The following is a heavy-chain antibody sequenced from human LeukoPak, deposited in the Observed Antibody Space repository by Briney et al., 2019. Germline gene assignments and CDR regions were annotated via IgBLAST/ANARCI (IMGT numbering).Heavy chain of an antibody. J-gene: IGHJ4*02. V-gene: IGHV3-23*01. CDR1: GFTFSSYA. Sequence: GGSLRLSCAASGFTFSSYAMSWVRQAPGKGLEWVSSISSGGPTYYPDFVKGRFTISRDNSKNTVYLQMNSLRAEDTAVYYCAKTVSFPNYFDYWGQGALVPSPQ. D-gene: IGHD3-10*01. CDR2: ISSGGPT. CDR3: AKTVSFPNYFDY.